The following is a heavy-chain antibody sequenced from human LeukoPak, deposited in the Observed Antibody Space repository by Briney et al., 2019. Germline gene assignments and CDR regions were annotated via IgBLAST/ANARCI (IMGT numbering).Heavy chain of an antibody. V-gene: IGHV4-31*03. CDR3: AREGPSSPDAFDI. CDR1: GGSISSGGYY. D-gene: IGHD2-2*01. J-gene: IGHJ3*02. Sequence: SETLSLTCTVSGGSISSGGYYWSWIRQHPGTGLEWIGYIYYSGSTYYNPSLKSRVTISVDTSKNQFSLKLSSVTAADTAVYYCAREGPSSPDAFDIWGQGTMVTVSS. CDR2: IYYSGST.